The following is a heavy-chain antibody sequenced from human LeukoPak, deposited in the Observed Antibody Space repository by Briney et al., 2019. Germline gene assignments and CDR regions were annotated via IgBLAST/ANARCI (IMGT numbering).Heavy chain of an antibody. Sequence: GGSLRLSCAVSGFSFSSYSMNWVRQAPGKGLEWVSSISSSTIYIYYADSLKGRFTISRDNAKNSLYLQMNSLRDEDTAVYYCARGPRYFDYWGQGTLVTVSS. J-gene: IGHJ4*02. CDR3: ARGPRYFDY. V-gene: IGHV3-21*01. CDR1: GFSFSSYS. CDR2: ISSSTIYI.